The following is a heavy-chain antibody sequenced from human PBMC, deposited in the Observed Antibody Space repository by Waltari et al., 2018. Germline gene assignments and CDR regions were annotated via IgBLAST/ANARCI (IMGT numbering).Heavy chain of an antibody. CDR2: INSDGGRT. Sequence: EVQLVESGGGLVQPGGSLRLSCAASGFTFSSYWMHWVRQAPGKGLVWVSRINSDGGRTSYADSVKGRFTISRDNAKNTLYLQMNRLRAEDTAVYYCARTLYSSGWSDYWGQGTLVTVSS. J-gene: IGHJ4*02. V-gene: IGHV3-74*01. D-gene: IGHD6-19*01. CDR1: GFTFSSYW. CDR3: ARTLYSSGWSDY.